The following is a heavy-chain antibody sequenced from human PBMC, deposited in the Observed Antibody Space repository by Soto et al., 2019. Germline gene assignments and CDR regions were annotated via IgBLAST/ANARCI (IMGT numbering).Heavy chain of an antibody. CDR1: GGSISSYY. Sequence: SETLSLTCTDSGGSISSYYWSWIRQPPGQGLEWIGYIYYSGSTNYNPSLKSRVTISVDTSKNQFSLKLSSVTAADTAVYYCARVWGGAFDIWGQGTMVT. CDR2: IYYSGST. CDR3: ARVWGGAFDI. J-gene: IGHJ3*02. D-gene: IGHD3-10*01. V-gene: IGHV4-59*01.